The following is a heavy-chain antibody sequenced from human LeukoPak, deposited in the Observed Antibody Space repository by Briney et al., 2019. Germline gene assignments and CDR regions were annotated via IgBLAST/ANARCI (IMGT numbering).Heavy chain of an antibody. CDR2: VGISGDT. CDR3: AREGRGSSADAFDI. J-gene: IGHJ3*02. V-gene: IGHV3-13*01. Sequence: SGGSLRLSCAASGFTFSSYGMHWVRQAPGKGLEWVSAVGISGDTFYTGSVEGRFTTSRENAENSLFLQKNSLRAGDTAVYYCAREGRGSSADAFDIWGQGTMVTVSS. CDR1: GFTFSSYG. D-gene: IGHD3-16*01.